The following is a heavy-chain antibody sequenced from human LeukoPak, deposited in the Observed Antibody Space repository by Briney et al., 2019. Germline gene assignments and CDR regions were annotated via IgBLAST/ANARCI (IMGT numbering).Heavy chain of an antibody. J-gene: IGHJ4*02. D-gene: IGHD3-10*01. CDR3: AKDRSYSGFSGRGAYFDY. Sequence: GGSLRLSCAASGFTFNSYAMTWVRQAPGKGLEWVSHVSGSGGITYYADSVKGRFTISRDNSKNTLYLQMNSLRAEDTAVYYCAKDRSYSGFSGRGAYFDYWGQGTLVTVSS. CDR2: VSGSGGIT. CDR1: GFTFNSYA. V-gene: IGHV3-23*01.